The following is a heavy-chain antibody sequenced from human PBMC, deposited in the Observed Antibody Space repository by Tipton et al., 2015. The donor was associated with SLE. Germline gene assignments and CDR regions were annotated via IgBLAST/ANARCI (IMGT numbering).Heavy chain of an antibody. D-gene: IGHD6-6*01. Sequence: TLSLTCAVYGGSFSGYYWSWIRQPPGKGLEWIGEINHSGSTNYNPSLKSRVTISVDTSKNQFSLKLSSVTAADTAVYYCARGKAALFDYWGQGTLVTVSS. CDR1: GGSFSGYY. J-gene: IGHJ4*02. V-gene: IGHV4-34*01. CDR2: INHSGST. CDR3: ARGKAALFDY.